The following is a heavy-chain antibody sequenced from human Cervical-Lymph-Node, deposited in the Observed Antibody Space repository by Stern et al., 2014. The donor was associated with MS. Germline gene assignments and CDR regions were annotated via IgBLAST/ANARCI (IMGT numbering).Heavy chain of an antibody. CDR2: IIPIFGTA. Sequence: VQLVQSGAEVKKPGSSVKVSCKASGGTFSSYAISWVRQAPGQGLEWMGGIIPIFGTANYAQKLQGRVTMTTDTSTSTAYMELRSLRSDDTAVYYCAREEMVVNYFDYWGQGTLVTVSS. D-gene: IGHD2-21*01. J-gene: IGHJ4*02. CDR3: AREEMVVNYFDY. CDR1: GGTFSSYA. V-gene: IGHV1-69*05.